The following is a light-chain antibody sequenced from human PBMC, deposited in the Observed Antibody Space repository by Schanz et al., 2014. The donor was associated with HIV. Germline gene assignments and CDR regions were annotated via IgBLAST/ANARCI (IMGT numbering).Light chain of an antibody. CDR3: QQCYSAPLT. V-gene: IGKV3D-15*01. Sequence: ETVMTQSPATLSVSPGERVTLSCRASQSVSTRLAWYLQRPGQAPRLLIYGASTRATGIPARFSGSGSGTDFTLTISSLQAEDVAVYYCQQCYSAPLTFGGGTKVEIK. CDR1: QSVSTR. CDR2: GAS. J-gene: IGKJ4*01.